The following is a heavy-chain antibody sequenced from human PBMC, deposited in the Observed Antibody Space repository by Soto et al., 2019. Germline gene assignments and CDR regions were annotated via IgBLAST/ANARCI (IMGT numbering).Heavy chain of an antibody. V-gene: IGHV3-23*01. CDR1: GFTFSSYG. J-gene: IGHJ6*02. CDR3: ARYIPGVRYYGMDV. Sequence: GGSLRLSCAASGFTFSSYGMKWVRQAPGKGLEWVSLIGESGTPTYYADSVKGRFTISRDNSGNTLFLEMYSLRAEDTAVYYCARYIPGVRYYGMDVWGQGTTVTVSS. D-gene: IGHD2-2*01. CDR2: IGESGTPT.